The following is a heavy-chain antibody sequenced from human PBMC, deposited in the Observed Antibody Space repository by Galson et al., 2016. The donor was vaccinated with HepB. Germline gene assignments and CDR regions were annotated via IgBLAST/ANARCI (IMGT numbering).Heavy chain of an antibody. Sequence: SETLSLTCTVSGGSISSTSYYWGWIRRPPGKGLEWIGSIYYSGNTYYNPSPKSRVPISVDTSKNKFSLNLSSVTAADTAVYYCARIRVVGARTRPGGLGYWGQGTLVTVSS. CDR2: IYYSGNT. CDR3: ARIRVVGARTRPGGLGY. V-gene: IGHV4-39*01. D-gene: IGHD1-26*01. CDR1: GGSISSTSYY. J-gene: IGHJ4*02.